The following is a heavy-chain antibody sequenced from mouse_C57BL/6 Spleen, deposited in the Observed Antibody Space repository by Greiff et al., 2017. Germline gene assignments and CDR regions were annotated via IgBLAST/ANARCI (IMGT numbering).Heavy chain of an antibody. D-gene: IGHD1-1*01. CDR1: GYTFTDYY. J-gene: IGHJ3*01. Sequence: VQLQQSGPELVKPGASVKISCKASGYTFTDYYMNWVKQSHGKSLEWIGDINPNNGGTSYNQKFKGKATLTVDKSSSTAYMELRSLTSEDSAVYYCARSYYYGPSYGAYWGQGTLVTVSA. V-gene: IGHV1-26*01. CDR2: INPNNGGT. CDR3: ARSYYYGPSYGAY.